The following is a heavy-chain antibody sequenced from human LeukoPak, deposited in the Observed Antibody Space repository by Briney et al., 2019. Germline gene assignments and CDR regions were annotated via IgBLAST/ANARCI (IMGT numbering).Heavy chain of an antibody. D-gene: IGHD3-22*01. Sequence: SQTLSLTCTVSGGSISSGSYYWSWIRQPAGKGLEWIGRIYTSGSTNYNPSLKSRVTVSVDTSKNQFSLKLSSVTAADTAVYYCARSYDSSGPGHFDYWGQGTLVTVSS. CDR2: IYTSGST. CDR3: ARSYDSSGPGHFDY. V-gene: IGHV4-61*02. J-gene: IGHJ4*02. CDR1: GGSISSGSYY.